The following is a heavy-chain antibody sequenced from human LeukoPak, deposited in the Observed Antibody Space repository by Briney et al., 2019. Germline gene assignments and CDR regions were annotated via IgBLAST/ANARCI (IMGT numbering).Heavy chain of an antibody. V-gene: IGHV4-30-2*01. CDR1: GGSISSGGNS. CDR2: IYHSGSP. CDR3: ARGARRDYFDY. J-gene: IGHJ4*02. Sequence: SQTLSLTCAVSGGSISSGGNSWSWIRQPPGKGLEWIGYIYHSGSPYYNPSLKSRVAISVDRSKNQFSLTLTSVTAADTAVYYCARGARRDYFDYRGQGILVTVSS.